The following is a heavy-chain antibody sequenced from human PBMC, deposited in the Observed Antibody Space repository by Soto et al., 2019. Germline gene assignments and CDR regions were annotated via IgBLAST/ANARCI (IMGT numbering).Heavy chain of an antibody. J-gene: IGHJ5*02. CDR2: INPSSGGT. CDR3: ARDPTRIAARPGNWFDP. D-gene: IGHD6-6*01. Sequence: QVQLVQSGAEVKKPGASVKVSCKASGYTFTGYYMHWVRQAPGQGLEWMGWINPSSGGTNYAQKFQGRVTMTRDTSISTAYMELSRLRSDDTAVYYCARDPTRIAARPGNWFDPWGQGTLVTVSS. V-gene: IGHV1-2*02. CDR1: GYTFTGYY.